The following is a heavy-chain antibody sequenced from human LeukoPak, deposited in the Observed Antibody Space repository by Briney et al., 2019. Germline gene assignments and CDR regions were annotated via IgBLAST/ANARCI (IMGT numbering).Heavy chain of an antibody. CDR3: ARDLLAVAVVVPPFMDV. D-gene: IGHD2-2*01. CDR1: GFMFSSYW. Sequence: GSLTLSCEASGFMFSSYWMTWVRQAPGKGLEWVASIKLDGSESRYVDSVKGRLTISRDNDKNSLYLQMNSLRAEDTAVYYCARDLLAVAVVVPPFMDVWGKGTTVTVSS. CDR2: IKLDGSES. J-gene: IGHJ6*03. V-gene: IGHV3-7*01.